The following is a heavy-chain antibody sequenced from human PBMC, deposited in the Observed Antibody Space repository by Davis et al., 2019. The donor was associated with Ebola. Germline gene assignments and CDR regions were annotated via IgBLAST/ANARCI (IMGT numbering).Heavy chain of an antibody. V-gene: IGHV3-53*05. D-gene: IGHD6-19*01. CDR1: GFTSSHYY. CDR3: ATTQWLREFDN. CDR2: IYDQST. J-gene: IGHJ4*02. Sequence: GGSLRLSCAASGFTSSHYYMSWVRQAPGKALEWVSVIYDQSTAYADAVRGRFIISRDKSNNTLYLEMSSLRVDDTAVYYCATTQWLREFDNWGQGTLVTVSS.